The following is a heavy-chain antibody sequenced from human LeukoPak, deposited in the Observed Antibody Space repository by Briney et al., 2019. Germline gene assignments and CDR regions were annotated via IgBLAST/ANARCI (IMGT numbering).Heavy chain of an antibody. V-gene: IGHV3-23*01. D-gene: IGHD6-13*01. Sequence: GGSLRLSCAASGFTFSSYAMSWVRQALGKGLEWVSAISGSGGSTYYADSVKGRFTISRDNAKNFLYLQMNSLRAEDTALYYCAKDASSGYSSSWCDYWGQGTLVTVSS. CDR1: GFTFSSYA. CDR3: AKDASSGYSSSWCDY. CDR2: ISGSGGST. J-gene: IGHJ4*02.